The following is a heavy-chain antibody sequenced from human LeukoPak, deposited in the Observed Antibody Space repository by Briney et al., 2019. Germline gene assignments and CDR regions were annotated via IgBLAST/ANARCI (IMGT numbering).Heavy chain of an antibody. CDR2: INANSGDT. CDR3: AREISGYSDY. V-gene: IGHV1-2*02. D-gene: IGHD3-22*01. J-gene: IGHJ4*02. Sequence: GASVTVSCTASGYTFTVYYMHWVRQAPGQGLEWMGWINANSGDTKYAQKFQGRVTMTRDTSISTAYTELSRLRSDDTAMYYCAREISGYSDYWGQGTLVTVSS. CDR1: GYTFTVYY.